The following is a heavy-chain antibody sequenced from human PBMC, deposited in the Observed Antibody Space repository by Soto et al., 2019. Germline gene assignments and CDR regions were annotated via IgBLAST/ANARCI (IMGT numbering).Heavy chain of an antibody. J-gene: IGHJ5*02. CDR2: IYPADSDT. D-gene: IGHD6-6*01. CDR3: ARLTSMADFVGDWFDP. CDR1: GYDFTTNW. Sequence: GESLKISCKASGYDFTTNWIAWVRQTPGKGLEWMGIIYPADSDTRYSPSFEGQVTSSADKSINTAYLQWRSLRASDSAMYYCARLTSMADFVGDWFDPWGQGTLVTVS. V-gene: IGHV5-51*01.